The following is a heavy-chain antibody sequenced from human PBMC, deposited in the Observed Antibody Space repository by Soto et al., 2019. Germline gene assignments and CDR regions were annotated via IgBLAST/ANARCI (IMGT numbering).Heavy chain of an antibody. Sequence: QVQLVESGGGVVQPERSQRLSCTASKFTFASYVMHWVRQAPGEGLEWVALISFDGTNKYYADSVKGRFTISRDNSKNTMYLQMNSLRPEDTAVYYCAREMIPMIMGGMSAMDVWGQGTTVFVSS. CDR1: KFTFASYV. V-gene: IGHV3-30*04. D-gene: IGHD3-22*01. J-gene: IGHJ6*02. CDR3: AREMIPMIMGGMSAMDV. CDR2: ISFDGTNK.